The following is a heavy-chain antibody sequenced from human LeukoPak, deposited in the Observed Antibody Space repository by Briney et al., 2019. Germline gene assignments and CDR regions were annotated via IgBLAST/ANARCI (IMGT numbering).Heavy chain of an antibody. CDR2: ITRVSTYI. Sequence: GGSLKLSCAASGFTFSDFAMNWVRQAPGKGLEWVSSITRVSTYIYYAESVQGRFTISRDNHKDLLYLQLNSLRGDDTGIYYCTRDRNDYGDPDASDIWGQGTVVTVSS. J-gene: IGHJ3*02. D-gene: IGHD4-17*01. CDR1: GFTFSDFA. V-gene: IGHV3-21*01. CDR3: TRDRNDYGDPDASDI.